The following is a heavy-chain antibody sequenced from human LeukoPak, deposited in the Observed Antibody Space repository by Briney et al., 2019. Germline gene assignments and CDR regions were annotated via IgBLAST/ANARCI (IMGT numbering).Heavy chain of an antibody. V-gene: IGHV3-23*01. CDR2: ISGSGGST. Sequence: PGGSLRLSCAASGFTFSSYAMSWVRQAPGKGLEWVSAISGSGGSTYYADSVKGRFTISRDNSKNTLYLQMNSLRAEDTAVYYCAKNPDFIVGATSDYWGQGTLVTVSS. CDR3: AKNPDFIVGATSDY. J-gene: IGHJ4*02. D-gene: IGHD1-26*01. CDR1: GFTFSSYA.